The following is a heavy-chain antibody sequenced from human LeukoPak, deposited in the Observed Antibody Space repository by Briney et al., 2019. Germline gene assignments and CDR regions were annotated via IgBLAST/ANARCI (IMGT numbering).Heavy chain of an antibody. Sequence: QPGGSLRLSCAASGFTFSRYSMNWVRQAPGKGLQWEANIKLDGSEKYYVDSVKGRFTISRDNAQNPLHLRMNRLRAEDTAVYCARSLDYWDQGTLVIVSS. V-gene: IGHV3-7*01. CDR2: IKLDGSEK. CDR3: RSLDY. J-gene: IGHJ4*02. CDR1: GFTFSRYS.